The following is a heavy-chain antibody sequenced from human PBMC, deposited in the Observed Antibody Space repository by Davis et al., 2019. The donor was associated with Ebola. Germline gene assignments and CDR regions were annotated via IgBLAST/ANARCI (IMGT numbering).Heavy chain of an antibody. V-gene: IGHV5-51*01. D-gene: IGHD1-26*01. CDR2: IYPGDSDT. Sequence: GESLKTPCKGPGYSFTTYWLGWVPQLPGKGPEWMGIIYPGDSDTRYSLSFQGHVTISADKSIKTAFLQWSSLKASDTAMYYCASLRRTITGIDDAFDIWGQGTMVTVSS. CDR3: ASLRRTITGIDDAFDI. CDR1: GYSFTTYW. J-gene: IGHJ3*02.